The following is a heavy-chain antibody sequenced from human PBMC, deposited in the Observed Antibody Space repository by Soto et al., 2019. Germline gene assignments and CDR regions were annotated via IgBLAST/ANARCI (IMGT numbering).Heavy chain of an antibody. J-gene: IGHJ6*02. CDR1: GFSFSYYA. V-gene: IGHV3-30-3*01. D-gene: IGHD3-10*01. CDR2: ISYDGSSK. CDR3: ARDKIGEISHYYFYYGMDV. Sequence: GGSLRLSCAASGFSFSYYAIQWVRQAPGKGLEWVAFISYDGSSKYYADSVKGRFTISRDNSKNTLYLQMNSLRAEDTALYYCARDKIGEISHYYFYYGMDVWAQGPRSPSP.